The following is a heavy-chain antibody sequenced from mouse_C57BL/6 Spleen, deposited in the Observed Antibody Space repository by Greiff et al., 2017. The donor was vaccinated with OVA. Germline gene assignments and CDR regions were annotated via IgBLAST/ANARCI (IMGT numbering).Heavy chain of an antibody. CDR1: GYAFSSYW. V-gene: IGHV1-80*01. CDR2: IYPGYGST. J-gene: IGHJ1*03. Sequence: VQLQQSGAELVKPGASVEISCKASGYAFSSYWMNWVKQRPGQGLEWIGQIYPGYGSTNYNEKFKGKATLTVDKSSSTAYIQLSSLTSEDFAVYYFAREYYSGSSYGCVDVWGTGTTVTVSS. CDR3: AREYYSGSSYGCVDV. D-gene: IGHD1-1*01.